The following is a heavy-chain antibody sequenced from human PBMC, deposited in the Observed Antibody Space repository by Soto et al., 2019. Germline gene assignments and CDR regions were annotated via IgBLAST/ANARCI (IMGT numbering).Heavy chain of an antibody. CDR1: GGSISSSSSY. CDR2: IYYLGNT. J-gene: IGHJ5*02. D-gene: IGHD5-12*01. V-gene: IGHV4-39*07. CDR3: ASVFFAYSGYDNNWFDP. Sequence: SETLSLTCTVSGGSISSSSSYWGWIRQPPGKGLEWVGSIYYLGNTYYNPSLGGRVSISVDTSKNQFSLKLSSVTAADTAVYYCASVFFAYSGYDNNWFDPWGQGTLVTVSS.